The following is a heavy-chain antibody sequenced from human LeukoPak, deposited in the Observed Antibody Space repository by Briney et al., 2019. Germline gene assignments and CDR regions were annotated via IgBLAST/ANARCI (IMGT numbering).Heavy chain of an antibody. J-gene: IGHJ6*03. V-gene: IGHV4-39*01. Sequence: SETLSLTCTVSGGSISSSSYYWGWIRQPPGKGLEWIGSIYYSGSTYYNPSLKSRVTISVDTSKYQFSLKLSSVTAADTAVYYCASGRGLAAAGYYYMDVWGKGTTVTISS. D-gene: IGHD6-13*01. CDR1: GGSISSSSYY. CDR3: ASGRGLAAAGYYYMDV. CDR2: IYYSGST.